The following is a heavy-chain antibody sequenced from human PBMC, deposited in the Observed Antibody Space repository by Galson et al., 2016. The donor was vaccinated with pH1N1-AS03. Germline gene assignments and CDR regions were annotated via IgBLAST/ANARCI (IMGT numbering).Heavy chain of an antibody. CDR3: VRAEPYYYDRRKYFAFLQ. CDR2: ISSSGDTT. CDR1: GFTFGDFE. D-gene: IGHD3-22*01. V-gene: IGHV3-48*03. J-gene: IGHJ3*01. Sequence: SLRLSCAASGFTFGDFEMNWVRQAPGKGLEWVAYISSSGDTTYYADSVKGRFTISRDSVKDSLYLQMASLRVEDTALYYCVRAEPYYYDRRKYFAFLQWGQGTTVIVSS.